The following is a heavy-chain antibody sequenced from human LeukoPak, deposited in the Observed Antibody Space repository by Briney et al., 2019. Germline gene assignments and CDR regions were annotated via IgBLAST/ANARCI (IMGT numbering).Heavy chain of an antibody. Sequence: ASVKASCKASGYTFTGYYMHWVRQAPGQGLEWMGWINPNSGGTNYAQKFQGRVTMTRDTSISTAYMELSRLRSDDTAVYYCARGLFRAAAGLNPNFDYWGQGTLVTVSS. V-gene: IGHV1-2*02. D-gene: IGHD6-13*01. CDR1: GYTFTGYY. J-gene: IGHJ4*02. CDR2: INPNSGGT. CDR3: ARGLFRAAAGLNPNFDY.